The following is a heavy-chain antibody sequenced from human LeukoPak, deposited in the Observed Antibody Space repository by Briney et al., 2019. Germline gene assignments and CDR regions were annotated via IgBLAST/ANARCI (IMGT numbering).Heavy chain of an antibody. Sequence: GASVKVSCKASGYTFTSYGISWVRQAPGQGLEWMGGITPMFGIAKYAQKFQGRVTISAVESMSTVHMELSSLRSEDTAKYYCARGWLADSTVVTPYNYWGQGTVVTVSS. D-gene: IGHD4-23*01. CDR2: ITPMFGIA. CDR3: ARGWLADSTVVTPYNY. J-gene: IGHJ4*02. CDR1: GYTFTSYG. V-gene: IGHV1-69*13.